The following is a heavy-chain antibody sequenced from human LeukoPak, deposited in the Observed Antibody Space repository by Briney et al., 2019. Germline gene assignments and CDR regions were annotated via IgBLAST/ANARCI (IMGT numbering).Heavy chain of an antibody. J-gene: IGHJ4*02. CDR3: ARDVATTGWYTFDY. Sequence: SQTLSLTCAISGDSVSSINGAWNWVRQSPSRGLEWLGRTYYRSKWYSDYAVPIQGRISINPDSSKNQFTLHLFSVTPDDTAVYYCARDVATTGWYTFDYWGQGTRVTVSS. V-gene: IGHV6-1*01. D-gene: IGHD6-19*01. CDR1: GDSVSSINGA. CDR2: TYYRSKWYS.